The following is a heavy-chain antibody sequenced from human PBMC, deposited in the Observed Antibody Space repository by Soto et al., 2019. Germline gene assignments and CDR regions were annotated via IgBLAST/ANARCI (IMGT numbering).Heavy chain of an antibody. Sequence: PSETLSLTCTVSGGSISGYYWSWIRQPPGKGLEWIGYMYNTGSTVYNPSFKSRVTISVDTSKNQFSLKLNSVTAADTAVYYCASVLWVYCATGCTLLHFWGIGTTLTVSS. V-gene: IGHV4-59*01. D-gene: IGHD2-8*01. J-gene: IGHJ6*04. CDR2: MYNTGST. CDR1: GGSISGYY. CDR3: ASVLWVYCATGCTLLHF.